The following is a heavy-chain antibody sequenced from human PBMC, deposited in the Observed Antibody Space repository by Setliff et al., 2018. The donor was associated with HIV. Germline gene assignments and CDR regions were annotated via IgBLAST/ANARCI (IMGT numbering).Heavy chain of an antibody. D-gene: IGHD3-10*01. CDR1: GGSIGRSSYY. CDR3: VRTGSSTSWGIYYYYYMDI. Sequence: NPSETLSLTCTVSGGSIGRSSYYWGWIRQPPKKGLEWIGSIYYSGTTYYNPTLKSRVSISIDTPKNQFSLKLTSMTAADTAVYYCVRTGSSTSWGIYYYYYMDIWGKGSTVTVSS. J-gene: IGHJ6*03. V-gene: IGHV4-39*01. CDR2: IYYSGTT.